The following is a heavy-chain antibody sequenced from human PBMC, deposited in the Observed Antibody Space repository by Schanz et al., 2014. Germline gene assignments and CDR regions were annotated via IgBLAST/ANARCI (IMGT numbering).Heavy chain of an antibody. J-gene: IGHJ4*02. D-gene: IGHD3-10*01. Sequence: EVQLVESGGGLVQPGGSLRLSCAASGFTFSSYSMNWVRQAPGKGPEWVANIKHDGSVKDYVDSVEGRFTISRDNAKNSLYLQMNSLRAEDTAVYHCVSSGSYSSYAFWGQGTLVTVSS. V-gene: IGHV3-7*02. CDR3: VSSGSYSSYAF. CDR1: GFTFSSYS. CDR2: IKHDGSVK.